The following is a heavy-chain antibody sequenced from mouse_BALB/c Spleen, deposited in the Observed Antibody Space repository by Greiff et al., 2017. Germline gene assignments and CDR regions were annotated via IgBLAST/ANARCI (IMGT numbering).Heavy chain of an antibody. D-gene: IGHD1-2*01. Sequence: EVHLVESGGGLVQPGGSLRLSCATSGFTFTDYYMSWVRQPPGKALEWLGFIRNKANGYTTEYSASVKGRFTISRDNSQSILYLQMNTLRAEDSATYYCARDFHYYGPFDYWGQGTTLTVSS. CDR2: IRNKANGYTT. CDR1: GFTFTDYY. J-gene: IGHJ2*01. V-gene: IGHV7-3*02. CDR3: ARDFHYYGPFDY.